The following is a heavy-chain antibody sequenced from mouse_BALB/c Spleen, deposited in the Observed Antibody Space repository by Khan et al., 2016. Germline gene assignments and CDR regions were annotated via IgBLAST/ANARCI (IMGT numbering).Heavy chain of an antibody. V-gene: IGHV1-9*01. CDR2: ILPGSGNS. CDR3: ARAGYSMDY. CDR1: GYTFNNYW. J-gene: IGHJ4*01. Sequence: VQLQESGAELMKPGASVKISCKATGYTFNNYWIEWVKQRPGHGLEWIGDILPGSGNSNYNENLKGKATFTADTSSNTAYMQLSSLTSEDSAVYYCARAGYSMDYWGQGTSVTVSS.